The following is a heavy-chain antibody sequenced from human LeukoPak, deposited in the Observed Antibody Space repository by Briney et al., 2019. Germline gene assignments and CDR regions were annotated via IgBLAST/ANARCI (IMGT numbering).Heavy chain of an antibody. D-gene: IGHD6-13*01. J-gene: IGHJ5*02. Sequence: ASVKVSCKASGYTFTGYYMHWVRQAPGRGLEWMGWINPNSGGTNYAQKFQGRVTMTRDTSISTAYMELSRLRSDDTAVYYCARDLVAAAGRGAWFDPWGQGTLVTVSS. CDR2: INPNSGGT. CDR1: GYTFTGYY. V-gene: IGHV1-2*02. CDR3: ARDLVAAAGRGAWFDP.